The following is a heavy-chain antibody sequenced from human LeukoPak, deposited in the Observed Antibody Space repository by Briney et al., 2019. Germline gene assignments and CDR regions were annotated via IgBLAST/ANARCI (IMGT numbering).Heavy chain of an antibody. CDR2: IYSGGST. V-gene: IGHV3-53*01. D-gene: IGHD6-6*01. CDR3: ARAKGSSSVDY. Sequence: GGSLRLSCAASGFTVSSNDMSWVRQAPGKGLEWVSVIYSGGSTYYADSVKGRFTISRDNAKNSLYLQMNSLRAEDTAVYYCARAKGSSSVDYWGQGTLVTVSS. CDR1: GFTVSSND. J-gene: IGHJ4*02.